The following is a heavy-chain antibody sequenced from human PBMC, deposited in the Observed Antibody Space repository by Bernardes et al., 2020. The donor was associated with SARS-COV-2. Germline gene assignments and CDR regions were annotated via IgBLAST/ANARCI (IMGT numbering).Heavy chain of an antibody. CDR1: GYTFTGFY. CDR2: INPNSGGT. Sequence: ASVQVSCKTSGYTFTGFYIHWVRQAPGQELEWMGSINPNSGGTNYAQKFQGRLTMTRDTSISTAYMDLSRLRSDDTAVYYCARDLWGTQAPDYWGQGTLVTVSS. D-gene: IGHD3-16*01. CDR3: ARDLWGTQAPDY. V-gene: IGHV1-2*02. J-gene: IGHJ4*02.